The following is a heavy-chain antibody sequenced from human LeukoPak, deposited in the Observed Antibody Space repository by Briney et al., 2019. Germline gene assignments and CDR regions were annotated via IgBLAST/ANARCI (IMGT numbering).Heavy chain of an antibody. CDR2: ISGSGGIT. J-gene: IGHJ5*02. CDR1: GFTFSSYA. CDR3: ARDISAATLVGLLNWFDP. Sequence: PGGSLRLSCAASGFTFSSYAMSWVRQAPGKGLEWVSPISGSGGITYYADSVKGRFTISRDNAKNSLYLQVNSLRAEDTAVYYCARDISAATLVGLLNWFDPWGQGTLVTVSS. V-gene: IGHV3-23*01. D-gene: IGHD1-26*01.